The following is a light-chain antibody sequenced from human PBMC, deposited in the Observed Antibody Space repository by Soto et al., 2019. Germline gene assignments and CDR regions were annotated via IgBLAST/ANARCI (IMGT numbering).Light chain of an antibody. J-gene: IGKJ3*01. Sequence: EIVLTQSPGTLSLSPGERATLSCRASQSVSGSCLAWYQQKPGQAPRLLTYGASSRATGIPDRFSGSGSGTDFTLTISRLEPEDFAVYYCQQYGSSAFTFGPGTKVDIK. V-gene: IGKV3-20*01. CDR2: GAS. CDR1: QSVSGSC. CDR3: QQYGSSAFT.